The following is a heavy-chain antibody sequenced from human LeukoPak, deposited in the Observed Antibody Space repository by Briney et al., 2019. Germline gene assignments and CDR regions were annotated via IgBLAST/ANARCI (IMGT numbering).Heavy chain of an antibody. J-gene: IGHJ3*02. D-gene: IGHD2-2*01. CDR3: ARGYQLLTPQDAFDI. CDR1: GYSISSGYY. V-gene: IGHV4-38-2*01. CDR2: IYHSGST. Sequence: SETLSLTCAVSGYSISSGYYWGWIRPPPGKGLEWIGSIYHSGSTYYNPSLKSRVTISVDTSKNQFSLKLSSVTAADTAVYYCARGYQLLTPQDAFDIWGQGTMVTVSS.